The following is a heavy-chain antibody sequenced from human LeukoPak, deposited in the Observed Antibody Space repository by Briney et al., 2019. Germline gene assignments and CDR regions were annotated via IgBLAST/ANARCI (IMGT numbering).Heavy chain of an antibody. CDR2: LSSSSSYI. Sequence: KAGGSLRLSCAASGFTFSDYTMNWVRQAPGKGLQWVSSLSSSSSYIYYADSVKGRFTISRDNAKNSLYLQMNSLRAEDTAVYYCARHTNLLRPASDAFAFWGQGTMVTVSS. D-gene: IGHD1-14*01. J-gene: IGHJ3*01. V-gene: IGHV3-21*01. CDR3: ARHTNLLRPASDAFAF. CDR1: GFTFSDYT.